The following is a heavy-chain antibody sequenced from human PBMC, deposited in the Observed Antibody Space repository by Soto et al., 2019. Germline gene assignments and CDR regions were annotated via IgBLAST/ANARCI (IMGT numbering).Heavy chain of an antibody. CDR3: ARVRGVTYFDY. J-gene: IGHJ4*02. CDR2: IYYSGST. Sequence: QVQLQESGPGLVKPSQTLSLTCTVSGGSISSGDYYWSWIRQPPGKGLEWIGYIYYSGSTYYNPSLQSRVTISVDSSKNQFSLKLTSVTAADTAVYYCARVRGVTYFDYWGQGTLVTVSS. CDR1: GGSISSGDYY. D-gene: IGHD3-10*01. V-gene: IGHV4-30-4*01.